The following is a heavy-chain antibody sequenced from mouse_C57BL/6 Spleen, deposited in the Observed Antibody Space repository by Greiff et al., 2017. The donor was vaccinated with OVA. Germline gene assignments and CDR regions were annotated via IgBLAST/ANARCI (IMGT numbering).Heavy chain of an antibody. D-gene: IGHD1-1*01. CDR2: IDPSDSYT. V-gene: IGHV1-69*01. J-gene: IGHJ2*01. CDR3: ARYGTTVVEDFDY. CDR1: GYTFTSYW. Sequence: VQLQQPGAELVMPGASVKLSCKASGYTFTSYWMHWVKQRPGQGLEWIGEIDPSDSYTNYNQKFKGKSTLTVDKSSSTAYMQLSSLTSEDSAVYYCARYGTTVVEDFDYWGQGTTLTVSS.